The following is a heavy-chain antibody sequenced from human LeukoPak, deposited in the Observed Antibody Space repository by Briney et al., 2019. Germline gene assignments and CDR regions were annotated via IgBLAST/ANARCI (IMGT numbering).Heavy chain of an antibody. D-gene: IGHD6-13*01. J-gene: IGHJ4*02. CDR3: ARWDRYGSISYFDF. V-gene: IGHV3-48*04. CDR2: ISSSSDII. CDR1: GFTFNTYS. Sequence: GGSLRLSCAVSGFTFNTYSMNWVRQAPGKGLEWVSYISSSSDIIYYADSVKGRFTISRDNAKNSLFLQMNSLRAEDTAVYYCARWDRYGSISYFDFWGQGTLVTVSS.